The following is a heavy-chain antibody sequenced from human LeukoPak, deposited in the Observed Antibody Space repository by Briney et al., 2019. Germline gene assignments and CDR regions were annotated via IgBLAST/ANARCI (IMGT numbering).Heavy chain of an antibody. Sequence: EASVKVSCKASGYTFTSYGISWVRQAPGQGLEWMGWISAYNGNTNYAQKFQGRVTMTRNTSISTAYMELSSLRSEDTAVYYCARGGNWNDDDYYYYMDVWGKGTTVTISS. J-gene: IGHJ6*03. D-gene: IGHD1-1*01. CDR3: ARGGNWNDDDYYYYMDV. CDR2: ISAYNGNT. CDR1: GYTFTSYG. V-gene: IGHV1-18*01.